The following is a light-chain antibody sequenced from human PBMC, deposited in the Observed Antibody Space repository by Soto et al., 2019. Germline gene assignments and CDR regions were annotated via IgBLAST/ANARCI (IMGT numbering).Light chain of an antibody. CDR2: RNN. J-gene: IGLJ2*01. CDR1: SSNIGSNY. CDR3: AAWDDSLSGLV. V-gene: IGLV1-47*01. Sequence: QSVLTQPPSASGTPGQRVTISCSGSSSNIGSNYVYWYQQLPGTAPKLLIYRNNRRPSGVPDRFSGSKSGTSASLAISGLGSEDEADYYCAAWDDSLSGLVFGGGTKLTVL.